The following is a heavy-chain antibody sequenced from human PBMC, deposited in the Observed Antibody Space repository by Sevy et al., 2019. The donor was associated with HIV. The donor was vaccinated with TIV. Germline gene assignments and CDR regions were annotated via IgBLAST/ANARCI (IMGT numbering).Heavy chain of an antibody. CDR3: ARGDDYGDYYYYYGMDV. V-gene: IGHV4-59*01. D-gene: IGHD4-17*01. CDR2: IYYSGST. Sequence: SKTLSLTCTVSGGSISSYYWSWIRQPPGKGLEWIGYIYYSGSTNYNPSLKSRVTISVDTSKNQFSLKLSSVTAADTAVYYCARGDDYGDYYYYYGMDVWGQGTTVTVSS. J-gene: IGHJ6*02. CDR1: GGSISSYY.